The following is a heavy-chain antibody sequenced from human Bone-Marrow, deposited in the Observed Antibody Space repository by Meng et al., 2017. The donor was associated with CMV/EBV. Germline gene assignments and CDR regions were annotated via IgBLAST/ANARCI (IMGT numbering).Heavy chain of an antibody. J-gene: IGHJ2*01. CDR3: ARVRWYSGSYWYFDL. V-gene: IGHV1-2*02. CDR2: INPNSGGT. D-gene: IGHD1-26*01. CDR1: GYTFTSYY. Sequence: ASVKVSCKASGYTFTSYYMHWVRQAPGQGLEWMGWINPNSGGTNYAQKFQGRVTMTRDTSISTAYMELSRLRSDDTAVYYCARVRWYSGSYWYFDLWGRGTLVTVSS.